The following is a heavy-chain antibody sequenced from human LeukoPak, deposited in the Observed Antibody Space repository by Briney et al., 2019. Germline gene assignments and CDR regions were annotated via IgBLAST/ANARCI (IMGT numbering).Heavy chain of an antibody. CDR1: GGSISSSNW. CDR2: IYHSGST. CDR3: ARPLTAAIDFDY. Sequence: SETLSLTCAVSGGSISSSNWWSWIRQPPGKGLEWIGEIYHSGSTNYNPSLKSRVTISVDKSKTQFSLKLSSVTAADTAVYYCARPLTAAIDFDYWGQGTLVTVSS. V-gene: IGHV4-4*02. J-gene: IGHJ4*02. D-gene: IGHD2-2*01.